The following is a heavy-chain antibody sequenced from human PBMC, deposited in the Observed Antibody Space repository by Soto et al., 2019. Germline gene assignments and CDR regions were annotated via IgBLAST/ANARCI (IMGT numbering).Heavy chain of an antibody. CDR2: ISSSGATI. D-gene: IGHD2-2*01. Sequence: ESGGGLVKPGGSQRLSCAASGFTFSDYYMSWIRQAPGKGLEWVSYISSSGATIYYADSVKGRFTISRDNAKNSLYLQMNSLRAEDTAVYYCARENRKLGYCSSTSCPFDYWGQGTLVTVSS. CDR1: GFTFSDYY. V-gene: IGHV3-11*01. J-gene: IGHJ4*02. CDR3: ARENRKLGYCSSTSCPFDY.